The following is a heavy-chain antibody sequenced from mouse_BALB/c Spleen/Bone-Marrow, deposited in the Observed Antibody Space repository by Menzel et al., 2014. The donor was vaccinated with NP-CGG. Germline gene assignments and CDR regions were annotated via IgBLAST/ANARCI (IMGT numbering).Heavy chain of an antibody. V-gene: IGHV3-8*02. CDR1: GDSITSSY. CDR3: ARILLRSYAMDY. Sequence: EVKLQESGPSLVKPSQTLSLTCSVTGDSITSSYWNWIRKFPGNKLEYMGYISYSGSTYYNPSLKSRISITRDTSKNQYYLQLNSVTTEDTATYYCARILLRSYAMDYWGQGTSATVSS. D-gene: IGHD1-1*01. J-gene: IGHJ4*01. CDR2: ISYSGST.